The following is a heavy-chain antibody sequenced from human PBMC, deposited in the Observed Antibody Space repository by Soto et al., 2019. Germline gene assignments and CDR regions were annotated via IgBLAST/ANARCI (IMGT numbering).Heavy chain of an antibody. J-gene: IGHJ6*02. V-gene: IGHV6-1*01. CDR2: TYYRSKWYN. CDR3: ARDRGLGVVRGPAHGMDV. D-gene: IGHD3-10*01. Sequence: PSETLSLTCAISGDSVSSNSAAWNWIRQSPSRGLEWLGRTYYRSKWYNDYAVSVKSRITINPDTSKNQFSLQLNSVTPEDTAVYYCARDRGLGVVRGPAHGMDVWGQGTTVTVSS. CDR1: GDSVSSNSAA.